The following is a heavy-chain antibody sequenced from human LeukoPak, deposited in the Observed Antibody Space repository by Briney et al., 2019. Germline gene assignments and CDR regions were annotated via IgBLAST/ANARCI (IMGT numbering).Heavy chain of an antibody. J-gene: IGHJ5*02. V-gene: IGHV4-59*01. CDR2: IYYSGST. CDR3: ARDPGTSWFDP. D-gene: IGHD4-17*01. Sequence: PSETLSLTCTVSGGSISSYYWSWIRQPPGKGLEWIGYIYYSGSTNYNPSLKSRVTISVDTSKNQFSLKLSSVTAADTAVYYCARDPGTSWFDPWGRGTLVTVSS. CDR1: GGSISSYY.